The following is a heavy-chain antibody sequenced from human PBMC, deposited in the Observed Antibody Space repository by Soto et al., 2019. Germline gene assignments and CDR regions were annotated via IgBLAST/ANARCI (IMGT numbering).Heavy chain of an antibody. V-gene: IGHV1-69*01. CDR2: IIPIFGTA. Sequence: QVQLVQSGAEVKKPGSSVKFSCKASGGTFSSYAISWVRQAPGQGLEWMGGIIPIFGTANYAQKFQGRVTITADESTSTAYMQLSSLRSEDTAVYYCAKNGEGYSYGYLDYWGQGTLVTVSS. D-gene: IGHD5-18*01. J-gene: IGHJ4*02. CDR1: GGTFSSYA. CDR3: AKNGEGYSYGYLDY.